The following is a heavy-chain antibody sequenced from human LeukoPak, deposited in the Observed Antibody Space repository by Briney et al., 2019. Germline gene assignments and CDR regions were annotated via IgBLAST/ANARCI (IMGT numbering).Heavy chain of an antibody. CDR3: AREDIIAAANDY. Sequence: SETLSLTCTVSGGSISSYYWSWIRQPPGKGLEWIGEINHSGSTNYNPSLKSRVTISVDTSKNQFSLKLSSVTAADTAVYYCAREDIIAAANDYWGQGTLVTVSS. V-gene: IGHV4-34*01. D-gene: IGHD6-13*01. CDR1: GGSISSYY. J-gene: IGHJ4*02. CDR2: INHSGST.